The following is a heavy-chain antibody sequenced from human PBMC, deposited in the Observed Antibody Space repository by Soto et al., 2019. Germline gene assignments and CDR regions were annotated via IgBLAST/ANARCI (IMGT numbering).Heavy chain of an antibody. V-gene: IGHV1-8*01. CDR3: ARTRIEQQLVYYYYGMDV. D-gene: IGHD6-13*01. CDR2: MNPNSGNT. J-gene: IGHJ6*02. Sequence: ASVKVSCKASGYTFTIYDINWVRQATGQGLEWMGWMNPNSGNTGYAQKFQGRVTMTRNTSISTAYMELSSLRSEDTAVYYCARTRIEQQLVYYYYGMDVWGQGTTVTVSS. CDR1: GYTFTIYD.